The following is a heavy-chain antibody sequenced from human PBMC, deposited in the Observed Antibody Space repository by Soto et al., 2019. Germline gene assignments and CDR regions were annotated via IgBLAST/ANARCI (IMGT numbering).Heavy chain of an antibody. CDR1: GGSISSGDYY. V-gene: IGHV4-30-4*01. CDR2: IYYSGST. J-gene: IGHJ5*02. D-gene: IGHD2-15*01. Sequence: SETLSLTCTVSGGSISSGDYYWSWIRQPPGKGLEWIGYIYYSGSTYYNPSLKSRVTISVDTSKNQFSLKLSSVTAADTAVYYCARGVISYCSGGSCYFENWFDPWGQGTLVTVSS. CDR3: ARGVISYCSGGSCYFENWFDP.